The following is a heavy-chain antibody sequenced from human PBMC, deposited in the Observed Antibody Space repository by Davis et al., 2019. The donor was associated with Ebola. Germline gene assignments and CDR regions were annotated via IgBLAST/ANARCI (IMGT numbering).Heavy chain of an antibody. CDR1: GFTSSGHW. Sequence: SLKISCAASGFTSSGHWMTWVRQAAGEGLEWVAKINGDGSEKYYMASLKDRFSISRDNAKNSVYLQLNNVKAEDTAVYRCGSFHYSGIDYWGPGRQVTVSS. CDR2: INGDGSEK. CDR3: GSFHYSGIDY. J-gene: IGHJ4*02. D-gene: IGHD5-18*01. V-gene: IGHV3-7*01.